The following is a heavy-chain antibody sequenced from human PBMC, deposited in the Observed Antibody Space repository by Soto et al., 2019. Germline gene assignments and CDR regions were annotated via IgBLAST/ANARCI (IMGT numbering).Heavy chain of an antibody. Sequence: SETLSLTCTVSGGSISSGGYYWSWIRHHPGKGLEWIGYIYYSGSTYYNPSLKSRVTISVDTSKNQFSLKLSSVTAADTAVYYCARVRPNGFVEWSGWFDAWGQGTLVTVSS. CDR2: IYYSGST. J-gene: IGHJ5*02. CDR1: GGSISSGGYY. CDR3: ARVRPNGFVEWSGWFDA. V-gene: IGHV4-31*03. D-gene: IGHD3-3*01.